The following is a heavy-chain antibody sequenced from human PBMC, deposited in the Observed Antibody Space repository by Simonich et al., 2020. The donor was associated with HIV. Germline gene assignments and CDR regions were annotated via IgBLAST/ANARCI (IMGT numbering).Heavy chain of an antibody. V-gene: IGHV4-34*01. D-gene: IGHD2-21*02. CDR2: ISHIGST. CDR3: ARGGACSGDCDNWFDS. CDR1: GRSLSGSY. J-gene: IGHJ5*01. Sequence: QVQLQQWGAGLLKPSETLSLTCAVYGRSLSGSYWSWIRQPPGKGLEWIGEISHIGSTNYNPSLKSRITISVDTTKNQFSLKLNSLTAADTAVYYCARGGACSGDCDNWFDSWGQGTLVTVSS.